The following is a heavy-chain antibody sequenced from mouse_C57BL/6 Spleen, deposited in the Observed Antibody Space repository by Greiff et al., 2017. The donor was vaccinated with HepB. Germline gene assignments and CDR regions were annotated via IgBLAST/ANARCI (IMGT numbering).Heavy chain of an antibody. CDR1: GYSITSGYY. CDR3: ARDKDFKGFAY. D-gene: IGHD1-3*01. V-gene: IGHV3-6*01. Sequence: EVKLMESGPGLVKPSQSLSLTCSVTGYSITSGYYWNWIRQFPGNKLEWMGYISYDGSNNYNPSLKNRISITRDTSKNQFFLKLNSVTTEDTATYYCARDKDFKGFAYWGQGTLVTVSA. CDR2: ISYDGSN. J-gene: IGHJ3*01.